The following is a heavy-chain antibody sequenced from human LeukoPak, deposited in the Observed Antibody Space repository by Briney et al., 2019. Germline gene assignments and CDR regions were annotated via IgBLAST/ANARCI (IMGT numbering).Heavy chain of an antibody. CDR1: GGTFSSYA. CDR3: AGESIVGGLLASWFDP. V-gene: IGHV1-69*13. J-gene: IGHJ5*02. D-gene: IGHD1-26*01. Sequence: GASVKVSCKASGGTFSSYAISWVRQAPGQGLEWMGGIIPIFGTANYAQKFQGRVTITADESTSTAYMELSSLRSEDTAVYYCAGESIVGGLLASWFDPWGQGTLVTVSS. CDR2: IIPIFGTA.